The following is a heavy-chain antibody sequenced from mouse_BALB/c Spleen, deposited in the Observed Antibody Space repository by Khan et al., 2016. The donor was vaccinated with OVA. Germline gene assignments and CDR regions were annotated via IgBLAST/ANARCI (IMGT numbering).Heavy chain of an antibody. V-gene: IGHV5-17*02. CDR3: ATSYFYGYYFDY. D-gene: IGHD1-1*01. J-gene: IGHJ2*01. Sequence: EVMLVESGGGLVQPGGSRKLSCAASGFTFSSYGMHWVRQAPEKGLEWVAYISGDSSTIYYADTVKGRFTISRDNPKNTLVLQMTRLMSEETARYYCATSYFYGYYFDYWGPGTTLTVSS. CDR2: ISGDSSTI. CDR1: GFTFSSYG.